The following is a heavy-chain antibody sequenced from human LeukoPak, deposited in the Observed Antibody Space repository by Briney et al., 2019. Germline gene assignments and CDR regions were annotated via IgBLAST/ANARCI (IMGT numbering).Heavy chain of an antibody. CDR2: INPNSGGT. CDR1: GYTFTGYY. J-gene: IGHJ5*02. D-gene: IGHD6-13*01. V-gene: IGHV1-2*02. CDR3: ARGIGRIAAAGIVDWFDP. Sequence: GASVKVSCKASGYTFTGYYMHWVRQAPGQGLEWMGWINPNSGGTNYAQKFQGRVTMTRDTSISTAYMELSRLRSDDTAVYYCARGIGRIAAAGIVDWFDPWGQGTLVTASS.